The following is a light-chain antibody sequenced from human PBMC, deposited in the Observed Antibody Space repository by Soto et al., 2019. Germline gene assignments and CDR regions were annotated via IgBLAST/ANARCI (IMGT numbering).Light chain of an antibody. CDR1: SSDVGGYNY. CDR3: SSYTSSSTLYA. Sequence: SLLPQPSSVSGSPGQSITISCPGTSSDVGGYNYVSWYQQHPGKAPKLMIYDVSNRPSGVSNRFSGSKSGNTASLTISGLQAEDEADYYCSSYTSSSTLYAFGTGTKVT. V-gene: IGLV2-14*01. CDR2: DVS. J-gene: IGLJ1*01.